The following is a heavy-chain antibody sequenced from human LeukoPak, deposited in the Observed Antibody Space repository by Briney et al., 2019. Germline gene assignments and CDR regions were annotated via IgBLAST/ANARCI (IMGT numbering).Heavy chain of an antibody. CDR1: GGSISSYY. CDR2: IYYSGST. CDR3: ARDVTARGMDV. D-gene: IGHD6-6*01. J-gene: IGHJ6*02. Sequence: SETLSLTCTVSGGSISSYYWSWIRQPPGKGLEWIGYIYYSGSTNYNPSLKSRVTISVDTSKNQFSLKLSSVTAADTAVYYCARDVTARGMDVWGQGTTATVSS. V-gene: IGHV4-59*01.